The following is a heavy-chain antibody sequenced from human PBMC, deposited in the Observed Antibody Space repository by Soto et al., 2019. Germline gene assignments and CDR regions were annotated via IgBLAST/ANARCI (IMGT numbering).Heavy chain of an antibody. Sequence: KTSETLSLTCTVSGGSISSSSYYWGWIRQPPGKGLEWIGSIYYSGSTYYNPSLKSRVTISVDTSKNQFSLKLSSVTAADTAVYYCARPVPSVTTEFRFDYWGQGTLVTVSS. D-gene: IGHD4-17*01. J-gene: IGHJ4*02. V-gene: IGHV4-39*01. CDR3: ARPVPSVTTEFRFDY. CDR2: IYYSGST. CDR1: GGSISSSSYY.